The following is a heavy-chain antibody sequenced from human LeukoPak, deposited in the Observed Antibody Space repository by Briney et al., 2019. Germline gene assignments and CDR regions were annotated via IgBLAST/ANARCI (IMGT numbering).Heavy chain of an antibody. CDR2: MYHSGKS. D-gene: IGHD6-19*01. Sequence: SGTLSLTCAVSGGSISSSNWWSWVRQPPGKGLEWIGEMYHSGKSNYNPSLKSRVTISVDKSKNQFSLKLSSVTAADTAVYYCAVSSGWYKIDYWGQGTLVTVSS. V-gene: IGHV4-4*02. CDR3: AVSSGWYKIDY. J-gene: IGHJ4*02. CDR1: GGSISSSNW.